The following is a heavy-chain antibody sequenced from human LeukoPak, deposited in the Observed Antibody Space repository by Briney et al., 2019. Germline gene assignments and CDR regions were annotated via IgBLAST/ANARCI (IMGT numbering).Heavy chain of an antibody. CDR1: GFTFSSYW. D-gene: IGHD3-22*01. CDR2: IKQDGSEK. Sequence: LRLSCXASGFTFSSYWMSWVRQAPGKGLEWVANIKQDGSEKYYVDSVKGRFTISRDNAKNSLYLQMNSLRAEDTAVYYCARTGDTMIVVVSPFDIWGQGTMVTVSS. V-gene: IGHV3-7*01. J-gene: IGHJ3*02. CDR3: ARTGDTMIVVVSPFDI.